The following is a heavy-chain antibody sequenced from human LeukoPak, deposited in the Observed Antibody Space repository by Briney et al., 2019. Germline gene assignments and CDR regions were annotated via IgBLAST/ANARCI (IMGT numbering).Heavy chain of an antibody. Sequence: GGSLRLSCAASGFSFSSHSMNWVRQAPGKGLEWVSSISSSDTYIYYADSVKGRFTISRDNARNSLYLQMNSLRAEDTAVYYCARDVSGSSSWVRFDYWGQGTLVTVSS. V-gene: IGHV3-21*01. D-gene: IGHD6-13*01. J-gene: IGHJ4*02. CDR1: GFSFSSHS. CDR2: ISSSDTYI. CDR3: ARDVSGSSSWVRFDY.